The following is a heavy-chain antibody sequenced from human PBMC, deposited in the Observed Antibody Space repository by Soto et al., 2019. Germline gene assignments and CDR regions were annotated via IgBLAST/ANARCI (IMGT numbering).Heavy chain of an antibody. CDR2: IYNSGTT. J-gene: IGHJ3*02. Sequence: QVQLQESSTGLVQPSETLSLTCSVSGGSISSYYWSWIRQPPGKGLEWIAYIYNSGTTNYNPSLKSRTTISVDTSKNQFSLKLNSVTAADTAVYYCAWTYDDSGPNSGGYGFDIWGQGTMVTVSS. CDR1: GGSISSYY. V-gene: IGHV4-59*01. D-gene: IGHD3-22*01. CDR3: AWTYDDSGPNSGGYGFDI.